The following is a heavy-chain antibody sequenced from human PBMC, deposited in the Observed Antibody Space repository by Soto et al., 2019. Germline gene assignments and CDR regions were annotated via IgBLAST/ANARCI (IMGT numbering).Heavy chain of an antibody. V-gene: IGHV4-59*01. CDR1: GGSISSYY. Sequence: SETLSLTCTVSGGSISSYYWSWIRQPPGKGLEWIGYIYYSGSTNYNPSLKSRVTISVDTSKNQFSLKLSSVTAADTAVYYCARGTYNWNDVDWFDPWGQGTLVTVSS. CDR2: IYYSGST. J-gene: IGHJ5*02. D-gene: IGHD1-20*01. CDR3: ARGTYNWNDVDWFDP.